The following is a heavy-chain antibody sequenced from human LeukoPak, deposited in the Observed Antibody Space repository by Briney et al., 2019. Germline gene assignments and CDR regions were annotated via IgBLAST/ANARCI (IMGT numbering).Heavy chain of an antibody. Sequence: GGSLRLSCAASGFTFSNAWMSWVRQAPGKGLEWVGRIKSKTGGGTIDYAAPVIGRFTISRDDSQNTLYLQMNSLKTEDTAVYYCTTSLRQYSMFDYWGQGTLVTVSS. CDR2: IKSKTGGGTI. CDR1: GFTFSNAW. D-gene: IGHD4-11*01. J-gene: IGHJ4*02. V-gene: IGHV3-15*01. CDR3: TTSLRQYSMFDY.